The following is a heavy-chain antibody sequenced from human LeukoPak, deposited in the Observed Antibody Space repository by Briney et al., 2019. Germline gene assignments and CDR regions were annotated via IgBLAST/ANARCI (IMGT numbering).Heavy chain of an antibody. CDR3: ASGDTAMVTFAFDI. V-gene: IGHV1-2*06. CDR2: INPNSGGT. D-gene: IGHD5-18*01. Sequence: ASVKVSCKASGYTFTGYYMHWVRQAPGQGLEWMGRINPNSGGTNYAQKFQGRVTMTRDTSISTAYMELSRLRSDDTAVYYCASGDTAMVTFAFDIWGQGTMVTVSS. J-gene: IGHJ3*02. CDR1: GYTFTGYY.